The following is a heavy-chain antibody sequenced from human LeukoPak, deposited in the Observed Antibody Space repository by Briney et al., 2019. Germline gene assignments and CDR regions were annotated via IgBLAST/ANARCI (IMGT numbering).Heavy chain of an antibody. J-gene: IGHJ4*02. D-gene: IGHD4-17*01. CDR3: ARDLYGDYLVDY. CDR1: GFTFSTYS. V-gene: IGHV3-48*02. Sequence: GSLRLSCAASGFTFSTYSLNWVRQAPGEGLEGGSYISSGSSSIYYADSVKGRFTISRDNAQNSLYLQMNSLRDEDTAVYYCARDLYGDYLVDYWGQGTLVTVSS. CDR2: ISSGSSSI.